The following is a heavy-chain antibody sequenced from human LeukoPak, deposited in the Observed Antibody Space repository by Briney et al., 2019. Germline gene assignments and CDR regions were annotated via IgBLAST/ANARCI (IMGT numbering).Heavy chain of an antibody. CDR2: IRYDGSNK. Sequence: GGSLRLSCAASGFTFSSYGMHWVRQAPGKGLEWVAFIRYDGSNKYYADSVKGRFTISRDNSKNSLYLQMNSLRAEDTAVYYCARVTAMDYYYYYMDVWGKGTAVTVSS. CDR3: ARVTAMDYYYYYMDV. J-gene: IGHJ6*03. CDR1: GFTFSSYG. V-gene: IGHV3-30*02.